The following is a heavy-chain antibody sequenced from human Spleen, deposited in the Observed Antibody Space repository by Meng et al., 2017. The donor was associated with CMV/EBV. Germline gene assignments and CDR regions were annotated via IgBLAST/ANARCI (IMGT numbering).Heavy chain of an antibody. CDR1: GGSISSYY. J-gene: IGHJ6*02. CDR3: ARESPDFWSGYPPYYYGMDV. Sequence: SETLSLTCTVSGGSISSYYWNWIRQPPGKGLEWIGNIYYSGSTNYNPSLKSRVTISVDTSKNQFSLKLSSVTAADTAVYYCARESPDFWSGYPPYYYGMDVWGQGTTVTVSS. CDR2: IYYSGST. D-gene: IGHD3-3*01. V-gene: IGHV4-59*01.